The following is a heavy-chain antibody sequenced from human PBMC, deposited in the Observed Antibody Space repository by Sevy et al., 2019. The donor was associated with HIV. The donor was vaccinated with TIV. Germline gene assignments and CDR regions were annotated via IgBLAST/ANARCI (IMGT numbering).Heavy chain of an antibody. D-gene: IGHD2-8*02. CDR2: ISGNGGTT. CDR1: GFSFSSYT. CDR3: ARSYSTGSLFDY. V-gene: IGHV3-64*01. J-gene: IGHJ4*02. Sequence: GESLKISCAASGFSFSSYTMHWVRQAPGKGLEYVSVISGNGGTTYYANSVKGRFTISRDNSKNTLYLQMGSLRPEDMAVYYCARSYSTGSLFDYWGQGTLVTVSS.